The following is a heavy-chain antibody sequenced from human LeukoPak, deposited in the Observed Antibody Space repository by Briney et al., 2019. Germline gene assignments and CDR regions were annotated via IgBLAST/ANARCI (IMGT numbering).Heavy chain of an antibody. CDR1: GFTFSSYE. D-gene: IGHD2-21*02. V-gene: IGHV3-48*03. CDR3: VRASHIVVVTGIPQGYYYYMDF. CDR2: ISSSDSTI. Sequence: PGGSLRLSCAASGFTFSSYEMNWVRQAPGKGLEWVSDISSSDSTIYYTDSVKGRFTISRDNAQSSLYLQMNSLRAEDTAVYYCVRASHIVVVTGIPQGYYYYMDFWGKGTTVTVSS. J-gene: IGHJ6*03.